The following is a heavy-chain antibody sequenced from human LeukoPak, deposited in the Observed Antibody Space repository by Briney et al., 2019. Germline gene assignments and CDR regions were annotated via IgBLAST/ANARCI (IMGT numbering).Heavy chain of an antibody. CDR2: ISSSSSYI. CDR1: GFTFSSYS. CDR3: ARQRLGELSPTHMDV. V-gene: IGHV3-21*01. Sequence: PGGSLRLSCAASGFTFSSYSMNWVRQAPGKGLEWVSSISSSSSYIYYADSVKGRFTISRDNSKNTLYLQMNSLRAEDTAVYYCARQRLGELSPTHMDVWGKGTTVTISS. J-gene: IGHJ6*03. D-gene: IGHD3-16*02.